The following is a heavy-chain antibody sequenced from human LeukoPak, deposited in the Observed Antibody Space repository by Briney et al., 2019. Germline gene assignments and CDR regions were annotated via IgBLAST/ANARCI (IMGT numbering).Heavy chain of an antibody. D-gene: IGHD1-20*01. V-gene: IGHV1-2*06. CDR3: ARATRGITGTTSDY. Sequence: ASVKVSCKASGYTFTGYYLHWVRQAPGQGLEWMGRINPNSGGTNYAQKFQGRVTMTRDTSISTAYMELSRLRSDDTAVYYCARATRGITGTTSDYWGQGTLVTVSS. CDR1: GYTFTGYY. CDR2: INPNSGGT. J-gene: IGHJ4*02.